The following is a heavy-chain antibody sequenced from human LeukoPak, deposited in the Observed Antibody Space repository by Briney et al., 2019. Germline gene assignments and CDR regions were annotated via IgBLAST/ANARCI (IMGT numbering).Heavy chain of an antibody. D-gene: IGHD2-2*01. CDR2: IYSGGST. V-gene: IGHV3-53*01. J-gene: IGHJ4*02. Sequence: GGSLRLSCAASGFTFSANDLTWIRQAPGKGLEWVSVIYSGGSTFYADSVKGRFTISRDNSKNTLYLQMDSLRAEDTAVYYCARAMIVVRCFALWGQGTLVTVSS. CDR1: GFTFSAND. CDR3: ARAMIVVRCFAL.